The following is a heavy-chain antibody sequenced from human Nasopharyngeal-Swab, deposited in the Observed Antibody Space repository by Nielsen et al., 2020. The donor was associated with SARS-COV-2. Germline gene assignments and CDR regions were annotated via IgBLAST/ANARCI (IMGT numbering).Heavy chain of an antibody. Sequence: SETLSLTCAVSGGSVSGYYWSWIRQPPGDRLEWIGYINTIGFTKYNPSLNSRVSMSVDATRNQLSLNLWSMTAADTAMYFCARISLPQIVGATNPVDYWGQGTLVTVSA. CDR1: GGSVSGYY. J-gene: IGHJ4*02. CDR3: ARISLPQIVGATNPVDY. CDR2: INTIGFT. V-gene: IGHV4-59*02. D-gene: IGHD1-26*01.